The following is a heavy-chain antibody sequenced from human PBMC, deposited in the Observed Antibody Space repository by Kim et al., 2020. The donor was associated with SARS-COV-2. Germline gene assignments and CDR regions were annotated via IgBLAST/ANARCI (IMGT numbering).Heavy chain of an antibody. CDR1: GGSISSYY. CDR2: IYYSGST. D-gene: IGHD6-19*01. J-gene: IGHJ5*02. Sequence: SETLSLTCTVSGGSISSYYWSWIRQPPGKGLEWIGYIYYSGSTNYNPSLKSRVTISVDTSKNQFSLKLSSVTAADTAVYYCARTEAVAGPRRNWFDPWGQGTLVTVSS. V-gene: IGHV4-59*13. CDR3: ARTEAVAGPRRNWFDP.